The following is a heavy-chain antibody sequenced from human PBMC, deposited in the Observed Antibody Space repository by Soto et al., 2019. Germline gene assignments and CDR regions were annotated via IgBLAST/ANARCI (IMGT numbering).Heavy chain of an antibody. Sequence: SETLSLTCTVSGGSTKRSDYHWSWTRQSPAKGLEWIGYIHNSGTSFYNPSLRGRVTVTLDTSRSQFSLTLASVTAADTAVYYCVREERIAAPQLDYWGQG. V-gene: IGHV4-30-4*01. CDR1: GGSTKRSDYH. CDR3: VREERIAAPQLDY. CDR2: IHNSGTS. D-gene: IGHD6-6*01. J-gene: IGHJ4*02.